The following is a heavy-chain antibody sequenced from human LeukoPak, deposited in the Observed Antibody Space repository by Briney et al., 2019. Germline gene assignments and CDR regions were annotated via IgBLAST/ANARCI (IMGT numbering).Heavy chain of an antibody. V-gene: IGHV1-69*01. CDR1: GGTFSSYA. CDR3: ASSVIVVVTPTYYYYYMDV. Sequence: SVKVSCKASGGTFSSYAINGVRQAPGQGLEWMGGIIPIFGTANYAQKFQGRVTITADESTSTAYMELSSLRSEDTAVYYCASSVIVVVTPTYYYYYMDVWGKGTTVTISS. J-gene: IGHJ6*03. CDR2: IIPIFGTA. D-gene: IGHD3-22*01.